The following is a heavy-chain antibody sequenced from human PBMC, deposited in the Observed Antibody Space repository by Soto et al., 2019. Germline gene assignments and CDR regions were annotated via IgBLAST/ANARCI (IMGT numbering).Heavy chain of an antibody. J-gene: IGHJ6*02. D-gene: IGHD3-3*01. V-gene: IGHV4-31*03. Sequence: SETLSLTCTVSGGSISSGGYYWSWIRQHPGKGLEWIGYIYYSGSTYYNPSLKSRVTISVDTSKNQFSLKLSSVTAADTAVYYCARSPGRNPYDFWSGYYPAFPGLYGMDVWGQGTTVTAP. CDR1: GGSISSGGYY. CDR3: ARSPGRNPYDFWSGYYPAFPGLYGMDV. CDR2: IYYSGST.